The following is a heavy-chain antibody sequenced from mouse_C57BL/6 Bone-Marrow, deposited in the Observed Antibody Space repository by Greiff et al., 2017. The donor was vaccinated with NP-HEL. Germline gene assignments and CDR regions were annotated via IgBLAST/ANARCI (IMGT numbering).Heavy chain of an antibody. CDR2: IYPRSGNT. V-gene: IGHV1-81*01. D-gene: IGHD3-2*02. CDR1: GYTFTSYG. CDR3: AKGLRLRPCYYAMDY. Sequence: VQLQQSGAELARPGASVKLSCKASGYTFTSYGISWVKQRTGQGLEWIGEIYPRSGNTYYNEKFKGKATLTADKSSSTAYMELRSLTSEDSAVYFFAKGLRLRPCYYAMDYWGQGTSVTVSS. J-gene: IGHJ4*01.